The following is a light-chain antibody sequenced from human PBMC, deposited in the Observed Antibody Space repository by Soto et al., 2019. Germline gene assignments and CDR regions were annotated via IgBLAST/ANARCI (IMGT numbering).Light chain of an antibody. V-gene: IGKV3-15*01. CDR2: GAS. Sequence: EIVMTQSPATPSVSPGERATLSCRASQSVSSNLAWYQQKPGQAPRLLIYGASTRATGIPARFSGSGSGTEFTLTISSLQSEDFAVYYCQQYNNWPPAWTFGQGPRWIS. J-gene: IGKJ1*01. CDR1: QSVSSN. CDR3: QQYNNWPPAWT.